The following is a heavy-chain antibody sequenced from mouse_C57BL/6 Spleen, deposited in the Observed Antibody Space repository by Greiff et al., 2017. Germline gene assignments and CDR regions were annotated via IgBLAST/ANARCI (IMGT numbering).Heavy chain of an antibody. CDR3: ARRTGTGHFDV. Sequence: EVHLVESGPVLVKPGASVKMSCKASGYTFTDYYMNWVKQSHGKSLEWIGVINPYNGGTSYNQKFKGKATLTVDKSSSTSYMELNSLTSEDSAVYYCARRTGTGHFDVWGTGTTVTVSS. V-gene: IGHV1-19*01. CDR2: INPYNGGT. J-gene: IGHJ1*03. CDR1: GYTFTDYY. D-gene: IGHD4-1*01.